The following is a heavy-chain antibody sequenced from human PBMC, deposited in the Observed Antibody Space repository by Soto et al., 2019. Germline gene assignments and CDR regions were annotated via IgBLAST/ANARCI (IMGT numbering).Heavy chain of an antibody. D-gene: IGHD3-22*01. CDR2: ISAYNGNT. J-gene: IGHJ3*02. Sequence: ASVKVSCKASGYTFTSYGISWVRQAPGQGLEWMGCISAYNGNTNYAQKLQGRVTMTTDTSTSTAYMELRSLRSDDTAVYYCASLYYYDSSGFAFDIWGQGTMVTVSS. V-gene: IGHV1-18*01. CDR3: ASLYYYDSSGFAFDI. CDR1: GYTFTSYG.